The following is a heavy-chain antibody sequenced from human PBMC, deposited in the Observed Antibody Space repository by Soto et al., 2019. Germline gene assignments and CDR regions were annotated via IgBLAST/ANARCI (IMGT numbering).Heavy chain of an antibody. J-gene: IGHJ4*02. D-gene: IGHD6-13*01. V-gene: IGHV1-18*01. Sequence: GASVKVSCKASGYTFTSYGSTWVRQAPGQGLEWMGWISAYNGNTNYAEKLQGRVTMTTDTSTSIAYMELRSLRSDDTAVYYCARDAPTIAAQDDYWGQGTLVTVSS. CDR1: GYTFTSYG. CDR3: ARDAPTIAAQDDY. CDR2: ISAYNGNT.